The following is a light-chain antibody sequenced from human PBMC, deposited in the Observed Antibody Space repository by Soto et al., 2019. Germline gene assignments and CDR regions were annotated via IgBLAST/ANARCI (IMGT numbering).Light chain of an antibody. CDR3: HQYENWPKT. CDR2: RAS. V-gene: IGKV3-15*01. Sequence: EIVMTQSPPTLSVSPGERATLSCRASQSITTNVAWFQQKPGQAPSLLIFRASVRASGVPARFSGSGSGTEFTLTISSLLSEDFAVYFCHQYENWPKTFGQGTKVEI. J-gene: IGKJ1*01. CDR1: QSITTN.